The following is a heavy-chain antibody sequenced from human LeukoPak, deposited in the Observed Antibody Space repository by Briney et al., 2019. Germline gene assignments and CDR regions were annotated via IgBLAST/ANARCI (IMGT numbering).Heavy chain of an antibody. CDR2: INYDGSNR. Sequence: PGGSLRLSCAASGFSLSNYGLHWVRQGPGKGLEWLAVINYDGSNRYYADSVKGRFTISKDSSENTLYLQMNSLRADDTAMYYCARWEGTRQFYFDYWGQGTLATVSS. J-gene: IGHJ4*02. CDR1: GFSLSNYG. V-gene: IGHV3-33*01. D-gene: IGHD1-26*01. CDR3: ARWEGTRQFYFDY.